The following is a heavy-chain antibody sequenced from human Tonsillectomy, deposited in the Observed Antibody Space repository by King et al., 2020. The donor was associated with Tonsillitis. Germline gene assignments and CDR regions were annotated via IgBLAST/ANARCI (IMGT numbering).Heavy chain of an antibody. V-gene: IGHV2-26*01. CDR1: GFSLSNARMG. J-gene: IGHJ6*02. CDR3: ARIVPLVTTTDYYSGMDV. Sequence: VTLKESGPVLVKPTETLTLTCIVSGFSLSNARMGVSWIRQPPGKALEWLAHIFSNDEKSYSTSLKSRLTISKDTSKRQVVLTMTNMDPVDTATSNCARIVPLVTTTDYYSGMDVWGQGTTVTVSS. D-gene: IGHD4-17*01. CDR2: IFSNDEK.